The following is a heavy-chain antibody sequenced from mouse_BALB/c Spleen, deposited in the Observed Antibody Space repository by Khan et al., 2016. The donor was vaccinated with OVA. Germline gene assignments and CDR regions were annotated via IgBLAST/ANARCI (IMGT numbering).Heavy chain of an antibody. CDR2: MFPGDGST. CDR1: GYTFTSYD. Sequence: QVRLQQSGAELVKPGASVKLSCKASGYTFTSYDINWVRQRPEQGLEWIGWMFPGDGSTKYNEHFKGKATLTTDKSSSTAYMQLSRLTSEDSGACCGARGGYGGFAYWGQGTLGTVAA. D-gene: IGHD2-14*01. J-gene: IGHJ3*01. CDR3: ARGGYGGFAY. V-gene: IGHV1S56*01.